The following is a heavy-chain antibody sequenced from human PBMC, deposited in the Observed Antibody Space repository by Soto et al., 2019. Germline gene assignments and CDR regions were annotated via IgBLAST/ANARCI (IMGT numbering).Heavy chain of an antibody. V-gene: IGHV3-23*01. D-gene: IGHD2-15*01. CDR2: INGDAGRT. Sequence: EVQLLESGGGLVQPGGSLRLSCAASGFTFSNYVMSWVRQAPGKGLEWVSNINGDAGRTSYADSVKGRFTIFRDNSRSTLYLQMNSLRAEDTAVYHCTRGSHYHYSGNTCPEENWGQGTLVTVSS. CDR1: GFTFSNYV. J-gene: IGHJ4*02. CDR3: TRGSHYHYSGNTCPEEN.